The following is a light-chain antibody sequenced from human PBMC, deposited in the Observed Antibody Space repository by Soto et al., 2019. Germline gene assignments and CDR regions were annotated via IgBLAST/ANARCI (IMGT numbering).Light chain of an antibody. CDR1: QDISSY. J-gene: IGKJ3*01. CDR2: ATA. Sequence: DIQLTQSPSFLSAFVGDSVTITCRASQDISSYVAWYQQQPEKAPKLLIYATARLQSGVPSRFSGSGSGTEFPLTISGLQPEDFATYYCQQVQSFPFSFGPGTKVDIK. V-gene: IGKV1-9*01. CDR3: QQVQSFPFS.